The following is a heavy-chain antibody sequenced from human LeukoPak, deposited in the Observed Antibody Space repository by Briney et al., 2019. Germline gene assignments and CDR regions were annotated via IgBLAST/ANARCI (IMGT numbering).Heavy chain of an antibody. D-gene: IGHD1-1*01. CDR3: ARGYSPTLRTTGNDY. CDR1: GYTFTSYD. Sequence: ASVKVSCKASGYTFTSYDINWVRQATGQGLEWMGWMNPNSGNTGYAQKFQGRVIMTRDTSINTAYLEFYSLRSEDTAVYYCARGYSPTLRTTGNDYWGQGTLVTVSS. J-gene: IGHJ4*02. V-gene: IGHV1-8*02. CDR2: MNPNSGNT.